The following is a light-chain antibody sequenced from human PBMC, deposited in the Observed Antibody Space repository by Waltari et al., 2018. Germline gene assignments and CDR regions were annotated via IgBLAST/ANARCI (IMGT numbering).Light chain of an antibody. V-gene: IGKV3-11*01. CDR3: QQRRDWPLT. Sequence: EIVLTQSPATLSLSPGERAQISCRASRAICKVLAWYQQKPGQPPRLLIFDASSRAPGVPARFSGGGSETDFALTINSLEPEDFAVYYCQQRRDWPLTFGGGTKVEI. CDR1: RAICKV. J-gene: IGKJ4*01. CDR2: DAS.